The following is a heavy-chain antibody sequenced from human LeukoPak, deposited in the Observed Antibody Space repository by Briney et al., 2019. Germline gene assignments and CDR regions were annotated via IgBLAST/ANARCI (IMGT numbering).Heavy chain of an antibody. CDR1: GFNFSRYG. CDR2: IRYDGTNK. CDR3: ARNDYDILTGYSPGEDNWFDP. D-gene: IGHD3-9*01. Sequence: GGSLRLSCAASGFNFSRYGMHWVRQAPGTGLEWVAFIRYDGTNKYYADSVKGRFTISRDNSKNVLYVQMNRLRVEDTAVYYCARNDYDILTGYSPGEDNWFDPWGQGTLVTVSS. J-gene: IGHJ5*02. V-gene: IGHV3-30*02.